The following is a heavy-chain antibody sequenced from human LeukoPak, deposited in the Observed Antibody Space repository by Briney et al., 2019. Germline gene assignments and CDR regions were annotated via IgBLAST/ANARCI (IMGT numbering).Heavy chain of an antibody. CDR3: ARDQPTGSSGYYYLYYYGMDV. CDR1: GGTFSSYA. V-gene: IGHV1-69*13. D-gene: IGHD3-22*01. Sequence: SVKVSRTASGGTFSSYAISWVRQAPGQGLEWMGGIIPIFGTANYAQKFQGRVTITADESTSTAYMELSSLRSEDTAVYYCARDQPTGSSGYYYLYYYGMDVWGQGTTVTVSS. J-gene: IGHJ6*02. CDR2: IIPIFGTA.